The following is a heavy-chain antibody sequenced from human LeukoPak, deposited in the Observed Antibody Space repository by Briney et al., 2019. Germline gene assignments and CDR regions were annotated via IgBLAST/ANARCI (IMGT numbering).Heavy chain of an antibody. CDR3: AREDTAKYNYYYYGMDV. CDR2: IYYSGST. D-gene: IGHD5-18*01. V-gene: IGHV4-61*01. CDR1: GGSVSSGSYY. J-gene: IGHJ6*02. Sequence: SETLSLTCTVSGGSVSSGSYYWSWIRQPPGKGLEWIGYIYYSGSTNYNPSLKIRVTIYVDTSKNHFSLKLSCVTAADTAVYYCAREDTAKYNYYYYGMDVWGQGTTVTVSS.